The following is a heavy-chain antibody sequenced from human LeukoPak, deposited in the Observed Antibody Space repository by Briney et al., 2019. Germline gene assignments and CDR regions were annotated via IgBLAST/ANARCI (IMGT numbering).Heavy chain of an antibody. D-gene: IGHD5-24*01. Sequence: SQTLSLTCTVSGGSISSGGYYWSWIRQPPGKGLEWIGYIYYSGSTNYNPSLKSRVTISVDTSKNQFSLKLSSVTAADTAVYYCARVHRKKWLQLNYFDYWGQGTLVTVSS. V-gene: IGHV4-61*08. J-gene: IGHJ4*02. CDR3: ARVHRKKWLQLNYFDY. CDR2: IYYSGST. CDR1: GGSISSGGYY.